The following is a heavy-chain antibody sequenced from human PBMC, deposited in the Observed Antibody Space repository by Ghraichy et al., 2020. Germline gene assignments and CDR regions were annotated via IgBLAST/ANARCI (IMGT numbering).Heavy chain of an antibody. Sequence: GGSLRLSCAASGFTFSMYWMSWVRQAPGKGLEWVDNIKQDESEKYYVDSVKGRFTISRDNAKNSLYLQMNSLRAEDTAVYHCARVACSGGSCYPPHYFDFWGQGTLVTVSS. CDR2: IKQDESEK. J-gene: IGHJ4*02. CDR1: GFTFSMYW. V-gene: IGHV3-7*01. CDR3: ARVACSGGSCYPPHYFDF. D-gene: IGHD2-15*01.